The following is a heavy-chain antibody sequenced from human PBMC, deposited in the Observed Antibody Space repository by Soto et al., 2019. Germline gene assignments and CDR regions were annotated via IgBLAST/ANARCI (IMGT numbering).Heavy chain of an antibody. CDR1: GFTFSSYA. Sequence: GGSLRLSCAASGFTFSSYAMSWVRQAPGKGLEWVSAISGSGGSTYYADSVKGRFTISRDNSKNTLYLQMNSLRAEDTAVYYCAKEFYEYIWGSYRRGAFDIWGQGTIVTVSS. CDR3: AKEFYEYIWGSYRRGAFDI. D-gene: IGHD3-16*02. V-gene: IGHV3-23*01. CDR2: ISGSGGST. J-gene: IGHJ3*02.